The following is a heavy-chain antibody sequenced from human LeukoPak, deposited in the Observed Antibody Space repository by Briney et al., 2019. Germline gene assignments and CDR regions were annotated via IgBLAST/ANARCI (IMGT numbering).Heavy chain of an antibody. J-gene: IGHJ6*03. D-gene: IGHD5-12*01. V-gene: IGHV3-21*01. CDR2: ISSSSSYI. Sequence: GGSLRLSCAASGFTFSSYSMNWVRQAPGKGLEWVSSISSSSSYIYYADSVKGRFTISRDNAKNLLYLQMNSLRAEDTAVYYCARDLIGGYDFYYYMGVWGKGTTVTVSS. CDR1: GFTFSSYS. CDR3: ARDLIGGYDFYYYMGV.